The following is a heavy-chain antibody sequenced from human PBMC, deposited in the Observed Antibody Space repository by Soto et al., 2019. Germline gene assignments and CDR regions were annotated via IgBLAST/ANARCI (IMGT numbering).Heavy chain of an antibody. CDR3: ARSDGRY. CDR1: GGSISSYY. CDR2: IYYSGST. V-gene: IGHV4-59*01. J-gene: IGHJ4*01. Sequence: QVQLQESGPGLVKPSETLSLTCTVSGGSISSYYWSWIRQPPGKGLEWIGYIYYSGSTNYTPSLTXRXXHSVGRSQTPFPLAPSSVTAWAPTLYYCARSDGRYWDHATLVTVSS.